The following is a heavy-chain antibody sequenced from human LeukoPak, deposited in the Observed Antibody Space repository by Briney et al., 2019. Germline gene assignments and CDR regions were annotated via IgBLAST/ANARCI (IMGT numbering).Heavy chain of an antibody. Sequence: SETLSLTCTVSAGSISSYYWRWLRQPPGKGLVWIGYIYNSGSNNYNTSLKSRVTISVDTSKKQFSLKLSSEAAADTAVYYCARRYDFWSCYYTGDAFDIWGQGTMVTVSS. V-gene: IGHV4-59*08. D-gene: IGHD3-3*01. CDR2: IYNSGSN. CDR3: ARRYDFWSCYYTGDAFDI. J-gene: IGHJ3*02. CDR1: AGSISSYY.